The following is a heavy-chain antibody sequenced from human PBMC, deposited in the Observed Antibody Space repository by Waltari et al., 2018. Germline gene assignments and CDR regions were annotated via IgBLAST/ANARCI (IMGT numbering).Heavy chain of an antibody. Sequence: QVQLVQSGAEVKKPGASVKVSCKASGYTFTSYDINWVRPSTGQGLEWMGWMNPNSGNTGYAQKFQGRVTMTRNTSISTAYMELSSLRSEDTAVYYCARGNLIAVADNVGDFDYWGQGTLVTVSS. CDR2: MNPNSGNT. CDR1: GYTFTSYD. J-gene: IGHJ4*02. V-gene: IGHV1-8*01. D-gene: IGHD6-19*01. CDR3: ARGNLIAVADNVGDFDY.